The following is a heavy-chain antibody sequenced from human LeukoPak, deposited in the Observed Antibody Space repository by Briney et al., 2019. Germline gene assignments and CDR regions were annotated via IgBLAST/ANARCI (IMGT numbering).Heavy chain of an antibody. Sequence: GGSLRLSCAASGFIFSSYGMHWVRQAPGKGLEWVAVIWYDGSNKYYADSVKGRFTISRDNSKNTLYLQMNSLRAEDTAVYYCAGYDSSGYYYSVSAFDIWGQGTMVTVSP. J-gene: IGHJ3*02. CDR1: GFIFSSYG. CDR3: AGYDSSGYYYSVSAFDI. V-gene: IGHV3-33*01. D-gene: IGHD3-22*01. CDR2: IWYDGSNK.